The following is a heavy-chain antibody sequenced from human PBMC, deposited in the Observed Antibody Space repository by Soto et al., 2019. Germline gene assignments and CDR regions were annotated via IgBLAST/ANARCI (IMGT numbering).Heavy chain of an antibody. CDR2: IDPSDSYT. D-gene: IGHD1-26*01. Sequence: GESLKISCKGSGYSFTSYWISWVRQMPGKGLEWMGRIDPSDSYTNYSPSFQGHVTISADKSISTAYLQWSSLKASDTAMYYCASFVVGATDYYYGMDVWGQGTTVTVSS. V-gene: IGHV5-10-1*01. J-gene: IGHJ6*02. CDR1: GYSFTSYW. CDR3: ASFVVGATDYYYGMDV.